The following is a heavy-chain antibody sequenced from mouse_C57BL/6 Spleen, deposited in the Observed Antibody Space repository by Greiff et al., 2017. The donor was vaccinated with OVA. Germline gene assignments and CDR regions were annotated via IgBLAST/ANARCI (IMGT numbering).Heavy chain of an antibody. D-gene: IGHD1-1*01. Sequence: VQLQQSGAELVKPGASVKLSCTASGFNIKDYYMHWVKQRTEQGLEWIGRIDPEDGETKYAPKFKGKATITADTSSNTAYLQLSSLTSEDTAGYYCARGTSFPYGDYWGQGTTLTVSS. J-gene: IGHJ2*01. CDR3: ARGTSFPYGDY. CDR1: GFNIKDYY. CDR2: IDPEDGET. V-gene: IGHV14-2*01.